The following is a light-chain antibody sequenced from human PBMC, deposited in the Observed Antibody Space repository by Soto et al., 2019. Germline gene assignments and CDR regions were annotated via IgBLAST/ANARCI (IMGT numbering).Light chain of an antibody. CDR2: LSS. J-gene: IGKJ1*01. V-gene: IGKV2-28*01. CDR3: QQYNNWPPGGT. Sequence: EIVMTQSPLSLPVTPGEPASISCRSSQSLLHDNGYNYLDWYLQKPGQSPQLLIYLSSNRASGVPDRFSGSGSGTEFTLTISSLQSEDFAGYYCQQYNNWPPGGTFGQGTKVEIK. CDR1: QSLLHDNGYNY.